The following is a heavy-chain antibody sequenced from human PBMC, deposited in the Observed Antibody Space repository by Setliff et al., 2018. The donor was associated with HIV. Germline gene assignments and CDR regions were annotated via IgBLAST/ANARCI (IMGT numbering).Heavy chain of an antibody. CDR1: RDSISSSSDY. CDR2: FFHTGSI. V-gene: IGHV4-39*07. Sequence: SETLSLTCTVSRDSISSSSDYWGWIRQSPGKGLEWIGTFFHTGSISYNPSLRSRVTMSVDTSENLFSLRLIFVTAADTGVYYCGRGWFDPWGQGTLVTVSS. CDR3: GRGWFDP. J-gene: IGHJ5*02. D-gene: IGHD3-10*01.